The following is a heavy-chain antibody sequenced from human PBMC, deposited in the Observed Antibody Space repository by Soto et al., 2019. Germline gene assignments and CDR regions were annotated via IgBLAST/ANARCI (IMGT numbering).Heavy chain of an antibody. V-gene: IGHV4-39*01. CDR2: IYYSGST. J-gene: IGHJ4*02. Sequence: QLQLQESGPGLVKPSETLSLTCTVSGGSISSSSYYWGWIRQPPGKGLEWIGSIYYSGSTYYNPSLKSRGTISVDTSKNQFSLKLSSVTAADTAVYYCAGLWFGELTLDYWGQGTLVTVSS. CDR3: AGLWFGELTLDY. CDR1: GGSISSSSYY. D-gene: IGHD3-10*01.